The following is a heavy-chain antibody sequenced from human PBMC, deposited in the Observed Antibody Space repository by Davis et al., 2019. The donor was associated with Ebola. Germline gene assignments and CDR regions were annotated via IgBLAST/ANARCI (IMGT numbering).Heavy chain of an antibody. Sequence: GESLIISCAASGFTFSDYYMSWLRQAPGKGLEWVANIKQDGSEKYYVDSVNGRFTISRDNAKNSLYLQMTSLRAEDTAGYYCARAWRFLEWFAFDYWGQGTLVTVSS. J-gene: IGHJ4*02. V-gene: IGHV3-7*03. D-gene: IGHD3-3*01. CDR2: IKQDGSEK. CDR1: GFTFSDYY. CDR3: ARAWRFLEWFAFDY.